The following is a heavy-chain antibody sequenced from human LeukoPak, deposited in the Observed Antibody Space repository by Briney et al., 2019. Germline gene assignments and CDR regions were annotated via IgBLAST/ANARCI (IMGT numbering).Heavy chain of an antibody. Sequence: SETLSLTCTVSGGSISPYYWSWIRQPPGKGLEWIGYIYYSGSTNYNPSLRSRVTISVDTSKNQFSLKLSSVTAADTAVYYCARPSGSYSPFDYWGQGTLVTVSS. J-gene: IGHJ4*02. D-gene: IGHD1-26*01. CDR2: IYYSGST. V-gene: IGHV4-59*08. CDR1: GGSISPYY. CDR3: ARPSGSYSPFDY.